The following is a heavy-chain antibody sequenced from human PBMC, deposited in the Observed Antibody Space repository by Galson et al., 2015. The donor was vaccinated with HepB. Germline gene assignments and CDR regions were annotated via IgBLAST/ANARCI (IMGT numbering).Heavy chain of an antibody. CDR1: GGTFRTHV. J-gene: IGHJ4*02. CDR3: AKVDLSTPSRVSYDDQNFDQ. V-gene: IGHV1-69*13. D-gene: IGHD3-3*01. Sequence: SVKVSCKVIGGTFRTHVISWVRQAPGQGLEWMGRVIPFFNTTNYAQKSQGRVTMTADESTGTVFLDLRSLKSEDTAVYYCAKVDLSTPSRVSYDDQNFDQWGQGTLVIVSS. CDR2: VIPFFNTT.